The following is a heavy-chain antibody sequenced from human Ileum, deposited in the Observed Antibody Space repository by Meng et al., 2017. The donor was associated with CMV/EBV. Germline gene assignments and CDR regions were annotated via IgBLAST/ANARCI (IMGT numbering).Heavy chain of an antibody. J-gene: IGHJ4*02. CDR3: ARNYGSGNWNFFHY. CDR1: GGSISNYY. V-gene: IGHV4-4*07. Sequence: QGQLQESGPGLVKTSETLSLTCYVSGGSISNYYWSWIRQPAGKGLEWIAHIYTSGTTNYNPSLKGRVTMSVDTSRNQFSLKLTSVTAADTAVYYCARNYGSGNWNFFHYWGQGTLVTVSS. D-gene: IGHD3-10*01. CDR2: IYTSGTT.